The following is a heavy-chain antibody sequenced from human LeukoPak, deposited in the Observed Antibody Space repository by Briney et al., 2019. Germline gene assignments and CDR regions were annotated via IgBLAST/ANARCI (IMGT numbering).Heavy chain of an antibody. D-gene: IGHD1-26*01. CDR3: AKASWMGAPTTKGTFDY. V-gene: IGHV3-9*01. Sequence: GGSLRLSCAASGFTFDDYAMHWVRQAPGKGLEWVSGISWNSGSIGYADSVKGRFTISRDNAKNSLYLQMNSLRAENTALYYCAKASWMGAPTTKGTFDYWGQGTLVTVSS. CDR2: ISWNSGSI. J-gene: IGHJ4*02. CDR1: GFTFDDYA.